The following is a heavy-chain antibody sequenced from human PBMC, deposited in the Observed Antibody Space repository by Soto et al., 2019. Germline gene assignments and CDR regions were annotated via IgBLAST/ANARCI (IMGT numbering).Heavy chain of an antibody. CDR2: ISSSSSYI. Sequence: EVQLVESGGGLVKPGGSLRLSCAASGFTFSSYSMNWVRQAPGKGLEWVSSISSSSSYIYYAESVKGRFTIARDNDKNSLYLHMNSVKAEDTAVYYCASSYSSCWYGPVYYYDMDVWGQGTTVTVSS. D-gene: IGHD6-13*01. J-gene: IGHJ6*02. CDR3: ASSYSSCWYGPVYYYDMDV. V-gene: IGHV3-21*01. CDR1: GFTFSSYS.